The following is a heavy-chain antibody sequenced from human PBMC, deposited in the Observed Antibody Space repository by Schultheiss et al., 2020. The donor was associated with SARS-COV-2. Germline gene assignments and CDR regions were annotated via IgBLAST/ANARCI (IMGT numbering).Heavy chain of an antibody. V-gene: IGHV4-34*01. D-gene: IGHD2-2*01. Sequence: SETLSLTCAVYGGSFSGYYWSWIRQPPGKGLEWIGEINHSGSTNYNPSLKSRVTISVDTSKNQFSLKLSSVTAADTAMYYCARHRGYCSSTSCSPYYMDVWGKGTTVTVSS. J-gene: IGHJ6*03. CDR3: ARHRGYCSSTSCSPYYMDV. CDR1: GGSFSGYY. CDR2: INHSGST.